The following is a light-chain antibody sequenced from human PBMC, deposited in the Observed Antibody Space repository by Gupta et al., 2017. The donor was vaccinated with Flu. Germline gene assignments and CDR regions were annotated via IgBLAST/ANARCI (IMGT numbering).Light chain of an antibody. CDR1: HGISNH. CDR3: YGNSPAPFT. V-gene: IGKV1-27*01. Sequence: PSSPSASIAAIVTITSRAVHGISNHLDRHQPEPGKGPKLLIYSTSATRTPVRSRFNGCGTGTAFTLSIMGPQPEDVATYYSYGNSPAPFTFGHGTKLQIK. CDR2: STS. J-gene: IGKJ3*01.